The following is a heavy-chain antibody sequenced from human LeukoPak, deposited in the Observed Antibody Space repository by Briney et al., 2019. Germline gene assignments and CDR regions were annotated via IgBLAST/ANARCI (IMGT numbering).Heavy chain of an antibody. V-gene: IGHV5-51*01. D-gene: IGHD6-19*01. CDR1: GYSFPIYW. J-gene: IGHJ4*02. Sequence: GESLKISCKGSGYSFPIYWIAWARQMPGKGLEWMGTIYPADSDTRYSPSFQGQVTISADKSISTAYLQWSSLKASDTAMYYCARRPSPSSGWYFDSWGQGTLVSVSS. CDR2: IYPADSDT. CDR3: ARRPSPSSGWYFDS.